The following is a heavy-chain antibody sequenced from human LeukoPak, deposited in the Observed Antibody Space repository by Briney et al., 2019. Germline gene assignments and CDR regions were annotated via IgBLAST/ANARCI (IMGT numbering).Heavy chain of an antibody. CDR1: GFTFSSYE. CDR3: ARDLVGATSKADY. D-gene: IGHD1-26*01. J-gene: IGHJ4*02. V-gene: IGHV3-21*01. Sequence: PGGSLRLSCAASGFTFSSYEMNWVRQAPGKGLEWVSSISSSSSYIYYADSVKGRFTISRDNAKNSLYLQMNSLRAEDTAVYYCARDLVGATSKADYWGQGTLVTVSS. CDR2: ISSSSSYI.